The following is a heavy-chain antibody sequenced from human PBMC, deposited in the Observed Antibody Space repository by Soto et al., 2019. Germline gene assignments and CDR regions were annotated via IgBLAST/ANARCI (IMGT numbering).Heavy chain of an antibody. CDR1: GFNFRGYS. J-gene: IGHJ4*02. CDR3: ASSSSWYED. V-gene: IGHV3-21*01. CDR2: ISSSSTNI. D-gene: IGHD6-13*01. Sequence: ESGGGLVKPGGSLRLSCVASGFNFRGYSMNWVRQAPGKGLEWVSSISSSSTNIHYADAVKGRFTISRDNAQNSLFLQMNSLRAEDTAAYYCASSSSWYEDWGQGTLVTVSS.